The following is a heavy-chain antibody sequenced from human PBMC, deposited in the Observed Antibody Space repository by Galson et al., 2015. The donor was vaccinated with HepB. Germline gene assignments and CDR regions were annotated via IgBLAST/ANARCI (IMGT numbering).Heavy chain of an antibody. CDR2: IRSKANNYAT. V-gene: IGHV3-73*01. D-gene: IGHD6-13*01. Sequence: SLRLSCAASGFTFSGSAIHWVRQASGKGPEWVVRIRSKANNYATSYVPSLKGRFTISRDDSKNMAYLHMKSLKTEDTAVYYCTRLGDFSGYSSRWGQGTLVTVSS. CDR1: GFTFSGSA. J-gene: IGHJ4*02. CDR3: TRLGDFSGYSSR.